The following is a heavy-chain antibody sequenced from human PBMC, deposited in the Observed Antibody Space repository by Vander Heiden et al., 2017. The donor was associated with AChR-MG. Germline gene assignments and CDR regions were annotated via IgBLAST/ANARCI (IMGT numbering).Heavy chain of an antibody. CDR2: LHYSGST. CDR1: GGSISIFTYY. V-gene: IGHV4-39*01. J-gene: IGHJ4*02. CDR3: VGDPNMVIYY. Sequence: QLPLQESGPGLVKPSETLSLTCTVSGGSISIFTYYWSWIRQPPGQGLEWIGSLHYSGSTYYSPSLRIRVTISVDTSKNQFSLKLSSVTAADTAVYYFVGDPNMVIYYWGQGTLFTVSS. D-gene: IGHD5-18*01.